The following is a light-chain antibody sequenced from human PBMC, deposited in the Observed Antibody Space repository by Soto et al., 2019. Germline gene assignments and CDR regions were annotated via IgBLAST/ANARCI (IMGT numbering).Light chain of an antibody. CDR2: AAS. V-gene: IGKV3-20*01. Sequence: EIVLTQSPGTLSLSPGERATLSCRASQTISTSYLAWYQQRPGQPPRLLIYAASSRATGVPDRFSGSGSGTDFTLTISRLEPDDFAVYYCQRYGSSEFTFGPGTKVDIK. CDR3: QRYGSSEFT. J-gene: IGKJ3*01. CDR1: QTISTSY.